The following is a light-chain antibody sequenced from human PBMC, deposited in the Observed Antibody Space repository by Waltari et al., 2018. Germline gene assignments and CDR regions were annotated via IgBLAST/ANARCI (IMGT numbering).Light chain of an antibody. CDR2: DVR. CDR3: SSYAGRDTYVV. V-gene: IGLV2-23*02. J-gene: IGLJ2*01. CDR1: SSDVGGYKY. Sequence: QSALTQPASVSGSPGQSITISCTGTSSDVGGYKYVSWHQRQPGKAPKLIVFDVRKRPSGLSNRFSGSQSGHSASLTISGLQAEDEADYYCSSYAGRDTYVVFGGGTKLTVL.